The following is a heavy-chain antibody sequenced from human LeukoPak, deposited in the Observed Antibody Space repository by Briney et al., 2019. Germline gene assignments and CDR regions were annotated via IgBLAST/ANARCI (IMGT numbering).Heavy chain of an antibody. D-gene: IGHD6-19*01. CDR2: ISGSGGST. CDR3: AKDWDSSGWYFFDY. V-gene: IGHV3-23*01. CDR1: GFTFSSYA. J-gene: IGHJ4*02. Sequence: GGSLRLSCAASGFTFSSYAMSWVRQAPGKGLEWVSAISGSGGSTYYADSVKGRFTISRDNSKNTLYLQMDSLRAEDTAVYYCAKDWDSSGWYFFDYWGQGTLVTVSS.